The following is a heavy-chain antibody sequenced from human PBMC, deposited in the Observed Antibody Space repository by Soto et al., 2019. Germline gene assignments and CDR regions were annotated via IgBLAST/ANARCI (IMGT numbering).Heavy chain of an antibody. CDR2: ISWNSGSI. D-gene: IGHD6-13*01. V-gene: IGHV3-9*01. CDR1: GFTFDDYA. J-gene: IGHJ6*03. Sequence: EVQLVESGGGLVQPGRSLRLSCAASGFTFDDYAMHWVRQAPGKGLEWVSGISWNSGSIGYTDPVKGRFTIARDKAKNSLYLQMNSLRAEDTALYYCAKDYSSSWYYYYYYMDVWGKGTTVTVSS. CDR3: AKDYSSSWYYYYYYMDV.